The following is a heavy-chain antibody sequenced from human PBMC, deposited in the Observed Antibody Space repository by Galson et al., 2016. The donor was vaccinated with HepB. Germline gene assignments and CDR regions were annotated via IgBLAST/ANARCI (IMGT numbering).Heavy chain of an antibody. J-gene: IGHJ4*02. CDR1: GFTFSDYY. Sequence: SLRLSCAASGFTFSDYYMHWIRRAPGKGLEWVSYISSSGSTIYYADSVKGRFTISRDNAKNSVYLQMNSLRAEDTAVYYCARDYILWGFDYWGQGTLVTVSS. V-gene: IGHV3-11*01. D-gene: IGHD2-21*01. CDR2: ISSSGSTI. CDR3: ARDYILWGFDY.